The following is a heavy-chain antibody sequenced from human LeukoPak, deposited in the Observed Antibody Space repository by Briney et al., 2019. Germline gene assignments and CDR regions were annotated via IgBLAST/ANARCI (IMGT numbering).Heavy chain of an antibody. CDR3: VRISGSYFRGAFDI. CDR1: GYSISSGYY. D-gene: IGHD1-26*01. V-gene: IGHV4-38-2*02. Sequence: PSETLSLTCTVSGYSISSGYYWGWIRQPPGKGLEWIGSIYHSGSTYYNPSLKSRVTISVDTSKNQFSLKLSSVTAADTAVYYCVRISGSYFRGAFDIWGQGTMVTVSS. CDR2: IYHSGST. J-gene: IGHJ3*02.